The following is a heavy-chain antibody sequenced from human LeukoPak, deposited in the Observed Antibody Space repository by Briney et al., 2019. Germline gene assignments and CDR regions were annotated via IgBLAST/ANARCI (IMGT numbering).Heavy chain of an antibody. Sequence: SETLSLTRTVSGDSIRSYYWSWIRQPPGKGLEWVGHVYKTGTTNYNPSLKSRVTLSVDTSRNQFSLNLSSVTAADTAVYYCARGGSGSYWPGVFDSWGQGSLVTVSS. CDR3: ARGGSGSYWPGVFDS. J-gene: IGHJ4*02. D-gene: IGHD3-10*01. CDR1: GDSIRSYY. CDR2: VYKTGTT. V-gene: IGHV4-59*01.